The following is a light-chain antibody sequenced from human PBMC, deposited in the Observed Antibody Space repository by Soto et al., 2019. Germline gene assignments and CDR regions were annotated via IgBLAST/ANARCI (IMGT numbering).Light chain of an antibody. CDR2: DVS. CDR3: CSYAGSYTVYV. J-gene: IGLJ1*01. Sequence: QSVLTQPRSVSGSPGQSVTISCTGTSSDVGGYNYVSWYQQHPGKAPKLMIYDVSKRPSGVPDRFSGSKSGNTASLTISGLQAEDEADYYCCSYAGSYTVYVFGTGPKGTVL. V-gene: IGLV2-11*01. CDR1: SSDVGGYNY.